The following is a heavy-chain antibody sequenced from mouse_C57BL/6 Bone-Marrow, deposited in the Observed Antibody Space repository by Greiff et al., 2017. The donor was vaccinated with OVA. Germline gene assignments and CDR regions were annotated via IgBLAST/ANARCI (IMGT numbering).Heavy chain of an antibody. Sequence: VQGVESGPGLVQPSQSLSITCTVSGFSLTSYGVHWVRQSPGKGLEWLGVIWRGGSTDYNAAFMSRLSITKDNSKSQVFFKMNSLQADDTAIYYCAKKGYGSSYWYFDVWGTGTTVTVSS. CDR2: IWRGGST. CDR1: GFSLTSYG. V-gene: IGHV2-5*01. J-gene: IGHJ1*03. CDR3: AKKGYGSSYWYFDV. D-gene: IGHD1-1*01.